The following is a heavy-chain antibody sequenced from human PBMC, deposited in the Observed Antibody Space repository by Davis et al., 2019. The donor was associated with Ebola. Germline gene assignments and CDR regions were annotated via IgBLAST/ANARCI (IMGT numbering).Heavy chain of an antibody. CDR2: ISSSSSTI. CDR3: ASGGNIPFEY. V-gene: IGHV3-11*01. D-gene: IGHD4-23*01. CDR1: GGSISSYY. J-gene: IGHJ4*02. Sequence: LSLTCTVSGGSISSYYWSWIRQPPGKGLEWVSYISSSSSTIYYADSVKGRFTISRDNAKNSLYLQMNSLRAEDTAVYYCASGGNIPFEYWGQGILVSVSS.